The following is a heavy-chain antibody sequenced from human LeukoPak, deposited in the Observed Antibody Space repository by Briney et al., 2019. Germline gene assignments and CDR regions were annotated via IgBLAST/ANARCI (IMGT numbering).Heavy chain of an antibody. CDR2: ISGSGGST. V-gene: IGHV3-23*01. Sequence: GGSLRLSCAASGFTFSSYAMSWVRQAPGKGLEWDSAISGSGGSTYYADSVKGRFTISRDNSKNTLYLQMNSLRAEDTAVYYCAKDLDSSWYYFDYWGQGTLVTVSS. CDR1: GFTFSSYA. CDR3: AKDLDSSWYYFDY. J-gene: IGHJ4*02. D-gene: IGHD6-13*01.